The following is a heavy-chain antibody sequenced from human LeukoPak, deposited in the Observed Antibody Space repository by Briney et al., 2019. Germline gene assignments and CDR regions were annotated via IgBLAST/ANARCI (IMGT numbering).Heavy chain of an antibody. CDR2: ITSGGGST. CDR3: AKRRDYSGGFFSDFDY. CDR1: GFIFSNYA. J-gene: IGHJ4*02. D-gene: IGHD2-15*01. Sequence: GGSLRLSCAASGFIFSNYAMSWVRQAPGKGLEWVSAITSGGGSTYYADSVKGRFTVSRDKSKNTLYLQMNSLRAEDTAVYYCAKRRDYSGGFFSDFDYRGQGTLVTVSS. V-gene: IGHV3-23*01.